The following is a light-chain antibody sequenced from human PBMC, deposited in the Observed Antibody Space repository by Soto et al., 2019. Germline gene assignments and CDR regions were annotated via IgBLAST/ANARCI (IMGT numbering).Light chain of an antibody. CDR3: YQYGLSPRT. CDR2: AVS. CDR1: QSLKTNS. Sequence: EIGLTQFPGTLSLSPGERATLSCRASQSLKTNSIAWYQQKPGQAPRLLISAVSSRATDIPDRFNGGGSGTDFTLNISRLEPEDFAMYYCYQYGLSPRTFGKGTRVESK. V-gene: IGKV3-20*01. J-gene: IGKJ1*01.